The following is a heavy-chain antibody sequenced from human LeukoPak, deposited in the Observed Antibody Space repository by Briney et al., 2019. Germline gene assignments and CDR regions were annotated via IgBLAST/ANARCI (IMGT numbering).Heavy chain of an antibody. V-gene: IGHV3-30*03. J-gene: IGHJ4*02. CDR1: GFTISNYD. CDR3: TRDMGGTYFDY. D-gene: IGHD1-26*01. Sequence: GGSLRLSYAASGFTISNYDMHWVRQAPGKGLEWVALISYDGSNKYYADSVKGRFTISRDNSKNTLYLQMNSLRAEDTAVYYCTRDMGGTYFDYWGQGTLVTVSS. CDR2: ISYDGSNK.